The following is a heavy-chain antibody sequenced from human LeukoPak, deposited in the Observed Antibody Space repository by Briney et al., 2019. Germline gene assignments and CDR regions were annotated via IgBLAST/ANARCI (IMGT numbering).Heavy chain of an antibody. CDR1: GFTFSSNY. CDR3: ARDPPDY. CDR2: ILNSGTTT. J-gene: IGHJ4*02. V-gene: IGHV3-48*03. Sequence: PGGPLRLSCAASGFTFSSNYMNWVRQAPGKGLEWVSYILNSGTTTYYADSVKGRFTISRDNAKKSLYLQMNSLRAEDTGVYYCARDPPDYWGQGILVTVSS.